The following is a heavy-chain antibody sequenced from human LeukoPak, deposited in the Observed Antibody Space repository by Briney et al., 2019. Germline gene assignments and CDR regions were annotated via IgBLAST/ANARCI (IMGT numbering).Heavy chain of an antibody. D-gene: IGHD6-19*01. CDR3: ATALYSSGWYYFDY. J-gene: IGHJ4*02. CDR1: GGSISSYY. Sequence: PSETLSLTCTVSGGSISSYYWSWIRQPAGKGLEWIGRIYTSGSTNYNPSLKSRVTMSVDTSKNQFSLKLSSVTAADTAAYYCATALYSSGWYYFDYWGQGTLVTVSS. CDR2: IYTSGST. V-gene: IGHV4-4*07.